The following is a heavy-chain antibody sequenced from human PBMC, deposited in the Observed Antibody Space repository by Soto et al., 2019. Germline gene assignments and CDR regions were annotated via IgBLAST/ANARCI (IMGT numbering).Heavy chain of an antibody. CDR1: GFTFTSSA. D-gene: IGHD3-10*01. CDR3: ARYGSGSYYSLYYYYGMDV. J-gene: IGHJ6*02. CDR2: IVVGSGNT. V-gene: IGHV1-58*01. Sequence: EASVKVSCKASGFTFTSSAVQWVRQARGQRLEWIGWIVVGSGNTNYAQKFQERVTITRDTSKNQFSLKLSSVTAADTAVYYCARYGSGSYYSLYYYYGMDVWGQGTTVTVSS.